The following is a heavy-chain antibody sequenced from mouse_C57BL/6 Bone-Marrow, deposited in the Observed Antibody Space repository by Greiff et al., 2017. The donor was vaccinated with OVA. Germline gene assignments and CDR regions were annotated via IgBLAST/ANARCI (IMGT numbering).Heavy chain of an antibody. CDR3: ARDGPQPVVAPYAMDY. CDR2: INPNNGGT. D-gene: IGHD1-1*01. CDR1: GYTFTDYY. J-gene: IGHJ4*01. Sequence: EVQLQQSGPELVKPGASVKISCKASGYTFTDYYMNWVKQSHGKSLEWIGDINPNNGGTSYNQKFKGKATLTVDKSSSTAYMELRSLTSEDSAVYYCARDGPQPVVAPYAMDYWGQGTSVTVSS. V-gene: IGHV1-26*01.